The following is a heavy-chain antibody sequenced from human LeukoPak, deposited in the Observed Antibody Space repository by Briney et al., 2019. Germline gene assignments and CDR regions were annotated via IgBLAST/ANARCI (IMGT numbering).Heavy chain of an antibody. CDR2: INPNSGDT. Sequence: GASVKVSCKASGYTFTGYYMHWVRQAPRQGLEWMGWINPNSGDTHYAQKFQGRVTMTRDTSISTAYMELSGLRSDDTAVYYCARDQGRGYSYGLYYFDYWGQGTLVTVSS. CDR3: ARDQGRGYSYGLYYFDY. CDR1: GYTFTGYY. V-gene: IGHV1-2*02. D-gene: IGHD5-18*01. J-gene: IGHJ4*02.